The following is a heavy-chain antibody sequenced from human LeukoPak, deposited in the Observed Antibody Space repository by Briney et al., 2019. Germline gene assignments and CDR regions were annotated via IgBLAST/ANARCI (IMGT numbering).Heavy chain of an antibody. CDR2: INHSGST. CDR1: GGSFSGYY. V-gene: IGHV4-34*01. Sequence: AETLSLTCAVYGGSFSGYYWSWIRQPPGKGLEWIGEINHSGSTNYNPSLKSRVTISVDTYKNQFTLKLSAVTAADTAVYYCASLYSGYIDYWGQGTLVTVSS. J-gene: IGHJ4*02. CDR3: ASLYSGYIDY. D-gene: IGHD1-26*01.